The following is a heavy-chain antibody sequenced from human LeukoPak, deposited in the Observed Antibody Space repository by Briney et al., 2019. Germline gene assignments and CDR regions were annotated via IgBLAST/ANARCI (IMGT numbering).Heavy chain of an antibody. J-gene: IGHJ5*02. V-gene: IGHV1-69*05. CDR2: IIPIFGTA. CDR1: GYTFTSYD. Sequence: SVKVSCKASGYTFTSYDINWVRQATGQGLEWMGRIIPIFGTANYAQKFQGRVTITTDESTSTAYMELSSLRSEDTAVYYCAKGGYYDILTGYLDWFDPWGQGTLVTVSS. D-gene: IGHD3-9*01. CDR3: AKGGYYDILTGYLDWFDP.